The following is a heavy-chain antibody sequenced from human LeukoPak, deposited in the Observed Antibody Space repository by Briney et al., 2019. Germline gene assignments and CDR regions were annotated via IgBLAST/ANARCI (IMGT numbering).Heavy chain of an antibody. CDR2: ISTSGSAI. CDR1: GFTFSTYE. V-gene: IGHV3-48*03. J-gene: IGHJ4*02. Sequence: QPGGSLGLSCAASGFTFSTYEMNRVRQAPGKGLEWISYISTSGSAIYYADSVKGRFTISTDNVKNSLYLQMNSLRAEDTAVYYCARATTTVASFDYWGQGTLVTVSS. CDR3: ARATTTVASFDY. D-gene: IGHD4-23*01.